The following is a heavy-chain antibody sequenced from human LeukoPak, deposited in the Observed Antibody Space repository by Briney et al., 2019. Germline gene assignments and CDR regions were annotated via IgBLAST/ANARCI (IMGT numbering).Heavy chain of an antibody. D-gene: IGHD4-17*01. CDR2: INAGNGNT. CDR3: ARGYGDYWYNWFDP. Sequence: ASVKVSCKASGYTFTNYAMHWVRQAPGQRLEWMGWINAGNGNTKYSQEFQGRVTITRDTSASTAYMELSSLRSEDMAVYYCARGYGDYWYNWFDPWGQGTLVTVSS. CDR1: GYTFTNYA. V-gene: IGHV1-3*03. J-gene: IGHJ5*02.